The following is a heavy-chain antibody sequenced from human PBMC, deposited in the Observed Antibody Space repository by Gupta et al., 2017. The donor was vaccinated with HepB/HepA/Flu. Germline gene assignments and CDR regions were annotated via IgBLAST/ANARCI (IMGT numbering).Heavy chain of an antibody. CDR3: ARGEGSLGDAFDI. Sequence: QVQLVESGGGVVQPGRSLRLSCAASGFTFSSYGMHWVRQAPGKGLEWVAVIWYDGSNKYYADSVKGRFTISRDNSKNTLYLQMNSLRAEDTAVYYCARGEGSLGDAFDIWGQGTMVTVSS. CDR1: GFTFSSYG. J-gene: IGHJ3*02. CDR2: IWYDGSNK. D-gene: IGHD7-27*01. V-gene: IGHV3-33*01.